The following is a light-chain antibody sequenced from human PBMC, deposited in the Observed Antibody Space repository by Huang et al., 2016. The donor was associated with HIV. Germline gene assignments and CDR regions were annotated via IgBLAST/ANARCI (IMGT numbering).Light chain of an antibody. Sequence: DIQLTQSPSSLSASVGDGITITCRASENIVYSLSWFRQRPGRAPEALIYAASRLHAGVPSKGRATGSGTNFTLSIDGLGPEDFATYYCQQSRSLPRTYGGGTKVDI. V-gene: IGKV1-39*01. J-gene: IGKJ4*01. CDR2: AAS. CDR3: QQSRSLPRT. CDR1: ENIVYS.